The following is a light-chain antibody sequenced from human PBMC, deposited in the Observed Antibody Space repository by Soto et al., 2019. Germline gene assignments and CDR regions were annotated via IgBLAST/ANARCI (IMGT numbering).Light chain of an antibody. CDR2: DAS. CDR3: QQRGNRPPWT. Sequence: TQSPSTLSVSPGERATLSCRASQSVSSYLVWYQQKPGQAPRLLIYDASNRATGIPARFSGSGSGTDFTLTISSLEPEDFAVYYCQQRGNRPPWTFGQGTKVDIK. V-gene: IGKV3-11*01. J-gene: IGKJ1*01. CDR1: QSVSSY.